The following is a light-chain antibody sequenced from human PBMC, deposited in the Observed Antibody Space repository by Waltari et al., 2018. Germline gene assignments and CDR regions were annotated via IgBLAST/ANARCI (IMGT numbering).Light chain of an antibody. CDR3: QQYNNWPRT. CDR1: QSVSST. J-gene: IGKJ1*01. CDR2: GAS. V-gene: IGKV3-15*01. Sequence: EIVMTQSPATLSVSPGDRATLSCRASQSVSSTLAWYQQMPGQAPRLLIYGASTRATGIPARFSGSGSGTEFTLTISSLQSEDFAVYYCQQYNNWPRTFGQGTKVEIK.